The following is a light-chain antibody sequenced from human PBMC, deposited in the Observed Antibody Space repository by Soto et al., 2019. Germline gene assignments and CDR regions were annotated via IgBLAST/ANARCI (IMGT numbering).Light chain of an antibody. Sequence: DVQMTQSPSTLSASVGDRVTITCRASQNINSDLAWYQQKPGKAPQLLIYRASSLENGVPSRFIGSGSGTEFTLTITSLQPDDFATYYCQQHNNYWTFGHGTRVDIK. CDR1: QNINSD. J-gene: IGKJ1*01. V-gene: IGKV1-5*03. CDR2: RAS. CDR3: QQHNNYWT.